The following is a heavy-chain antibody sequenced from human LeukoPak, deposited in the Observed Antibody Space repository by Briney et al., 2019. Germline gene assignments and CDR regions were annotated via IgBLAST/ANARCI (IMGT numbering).Heavy chain of an antibody. D-gene: IGHD2/OR15-2a*01. CDR3: AKDRISGYGNDLRSDAFDI. CDR1: GFTFSDYY. Sequence: GGPLRLSCVASGFTFSDYYMSWIRQAPGKGLEWVAYISSSSSTIYYADSLKGRFTISRDNAKNSLYLQMNSLRAEDTAVHYCAKDRISGYGNDLRSDAFDIWGQGTMVTVSS. V-gene: IGHV3-11*01. J-gene: IGHJ3*02. CDR2: ISSSSSTI.